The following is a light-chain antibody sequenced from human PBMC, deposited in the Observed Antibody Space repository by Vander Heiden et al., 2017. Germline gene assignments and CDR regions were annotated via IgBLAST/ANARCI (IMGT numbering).Light chain of an antibody. CDR3: SSYRGSSTWV. CDR1: SSDVGGYKY. CDR2: DVS. J-gene: IGLJ3*02. V-gene: IGLV2-14*03. Sequence: QSALTQPASVSESPGQSITISFTGTSSDVGGYKYVSWYQQHPGKAPKLIIYDVSYRSSGVSNRFSGSKSGNTASLTISGLQAEDEADYYCSSYRGSSTWVFGGGTKLTVL.